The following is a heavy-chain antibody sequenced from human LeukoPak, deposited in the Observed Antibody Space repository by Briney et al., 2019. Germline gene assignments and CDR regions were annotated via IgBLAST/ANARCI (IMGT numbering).Heavy chain of an antibody. J-gene: IGHJ4*02. CDR3: ARGLGMTSYYFDY. V-gene: IGHV1-8*03. Sequence: ASVKVSCKASGYTFTSYAMNWVRQAPGQGLEWMGWMNPNSGNTGYAQKFQGRVTITRNTSISTAYMELSSLRSEDTAVYYCARGLGMTSYYFDYWGQGTLVTVSS. D-gene: IGHD3-16*01. CDR2: MNPNSGNT. CDR1: GYTFTSYA.